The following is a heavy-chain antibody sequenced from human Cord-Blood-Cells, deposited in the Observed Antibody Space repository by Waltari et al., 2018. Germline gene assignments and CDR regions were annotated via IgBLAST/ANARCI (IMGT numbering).Heavy chain of an antibody. J-gene: IGHJ3*02. D-gene: IGHD7-27*01. CDR1: GYHFTSYY. CDR2: INPSGGST. V-gene: IGHV1-46*01. Sequence: QVQLVQSGAEVKKPGASVKVSCKASGYHFTSYYLHWVRQAPGQGLEWMGIINPSGGSTSYAQKFQGRVTMTRDTSTSTVYMELSSLRSEDTAVYYCARAELGIYAFDIWGQGTMVTVSS. CDR3: ARAELGIYAFDI.